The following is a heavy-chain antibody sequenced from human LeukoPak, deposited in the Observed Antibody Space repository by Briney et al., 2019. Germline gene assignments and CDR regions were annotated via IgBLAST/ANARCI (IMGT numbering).Heavy chain of an antibody. Sequence: GGSLRLSCAASGFTFSSYAMHWVRQAPGKGLEWVATMSYDGSNEYYADSVKGRLTISRDNSRNTLYLQMNSLRAGDTAVYYCARSNWFDPWGQGTLVTVSS. CDR1: GFTFSSYA. V-gene: IGHV3-30-3*01. CDR2: MSYDGSNE. CDR3: ARSNWFDP. J-gene: IGHJ5*02.